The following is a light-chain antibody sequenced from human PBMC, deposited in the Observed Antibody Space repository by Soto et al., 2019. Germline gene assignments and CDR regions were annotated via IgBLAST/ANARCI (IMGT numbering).Light chain of an antibody. CDR1: LSVNSN. Sequence: EMVMTQSPATLSVSPGESATLSCRASLSVNSNLAWYQQKPCQAPRLLIYGASTRATGIPARFGGSGSGTEFSLTISGLQSEDFAVYYCQQYNNGLTFGGGTKVEFK. CDR3: QQYNNGLT. CDR2: GAS. V-gene: IGKV3D-15*01. J-gene: IGKJ4*01.